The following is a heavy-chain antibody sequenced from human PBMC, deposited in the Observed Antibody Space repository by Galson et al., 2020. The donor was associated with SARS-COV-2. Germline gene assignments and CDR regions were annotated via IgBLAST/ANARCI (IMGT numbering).Heavy chain of an antibody. Sequence: SETLSLTCTVSGSSISSSSYYWGWIRQPPGKGLEWIGSIHYSGSTYYNPSLKSRVTISVDTCKHQFSLKLSSVTAADTAVYYCARQGGSSGWSYYPRNWLDPLGQGSLVTVSS. CDR3: ARQGGSSGWSYYPRNWLDP. J-gene: IGHJ5*02. CDR1: GSSISSSSYY. CDR2: IHYSGST. V-gene: IGHV4-39*01. D-gene: IGHD6-19*01.